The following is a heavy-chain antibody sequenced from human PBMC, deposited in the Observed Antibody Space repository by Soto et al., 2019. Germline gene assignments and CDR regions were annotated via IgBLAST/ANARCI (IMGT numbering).Heavy chain of an antibody. Sequence: QVQLVQSGAEVKKPGSSVKVSCKASGGTFSSYAISWVRQAPGQGLEWMGGIIPIFGTANYAQKFQGRVTVPTDESKSTAYMDLSSVRDEDTAVYYGAGASDGSGYWGYWGQGPLVTVSS. V-gene: IGHV1-69*05. CDR3: AGASDGSGYWGY. J-gene: IGHJ4*02. D-gene: IGHD3-22*01. CDR2: IIPIFGTA. CDR1: GGTFSSYA.